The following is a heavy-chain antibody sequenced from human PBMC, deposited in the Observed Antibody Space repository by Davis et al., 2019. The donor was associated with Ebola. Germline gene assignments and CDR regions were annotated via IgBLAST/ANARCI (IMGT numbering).Heavy chain of an antibody. D-gene: IGHD2-15*01. V-gene: IGHV1-18*01. J-gene: IGHJ6*02. CDR3: ARDGDIVVVVAATLYYCYGMDV. CDR2: ISAYNGNT. CDR1: GYTFTSYG. Sequence: ASVKVSCKASGYTFTSYGISWVRQAPGQGLEWMGWISAYNGNTNYAQKLQGRVTMTTDTSTSTAYMELRSLRSDDTAVYYCARDGDIVVVVAATLYYCYGMDVWGQGTTVTVSS.